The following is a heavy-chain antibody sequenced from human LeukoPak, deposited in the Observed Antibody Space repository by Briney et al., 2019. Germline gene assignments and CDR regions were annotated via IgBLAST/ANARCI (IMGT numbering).Heavy chain of an antibody. Sequence: GGSLRLSCAASGFTFSSYAMSWVRQAPGKGLEWVANIKEDGSEKYFVDSVKGRFTISRDNAKNSLYLQMSSLRDEDTALYYCARGRRDTQYQVFDYWGQGTLVTVSS. CDR2: IKEDGSEK. CDR1: GFTFSSYA. D-gene: IGHD2-2*01. CDR3: ARGRRDTQYQVFDY. J-gene: IGHJ4*02. V-gene: IGHV3-7*01.